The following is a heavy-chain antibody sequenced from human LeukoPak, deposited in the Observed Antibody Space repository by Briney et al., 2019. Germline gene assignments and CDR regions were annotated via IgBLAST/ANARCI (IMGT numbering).Heavy chain of an antibody. CDR3: ARTPYYYGSGSYFDY. CDR1: GGSISNYY. Sequence: SETLSLTCTVSGGSISNYYWSWIRQPPGKGLEWIGYRYYSGCTNYNPSLISRVTISVDTSRNQFSLKLTSVTAADTAVYYCARTPYYYGSGSYFDYWGQGTLVTVSS. J-gene: IGHJ4*02. V-gene: IGHV4-59*01. D-gene: IGHD3-10*01. CDR2: RYYSGCT.